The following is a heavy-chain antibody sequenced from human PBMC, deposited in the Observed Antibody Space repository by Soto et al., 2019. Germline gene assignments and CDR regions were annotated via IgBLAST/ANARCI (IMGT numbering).Heavy chain of an antibody. CDR1: GYDFTTYG. CDR2: ISAHNGNT. J-gene: IGHJ4*02. CDR3: ARGRYGDY. V-gene: IGHV1-18*01. D-gene: IGHD1-1*01. Sequence: QVHLVQSGAEVKKPGASVKVTCKGSGYDFTTYGITWVRQAPGQGLEWMGWISAHNGNTNYAQKLQGRLTVTRDTSTSTAYMELRSLRSDDTAVHHCARGRYGDYWGQGALVTVSS.